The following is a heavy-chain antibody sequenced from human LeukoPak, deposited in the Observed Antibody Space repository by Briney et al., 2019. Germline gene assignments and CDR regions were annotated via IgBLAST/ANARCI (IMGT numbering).Heavy chain of an antibody. V-gene: IGHV5-51*01. CDR3: ARQEYCSGGSCYTWFDP. Sequence: GESLKISCKDSGYRFSSYWIAWVRQMPGKGLEYIGIIYPGDSDIRCSPSFQGLVTISADKSISTAYLQWSSLKASDTAMYYCARQEYCSGGSCYTWFDPWGQGTLVTVSS. CDR1: GYRFSSYW. J-gene: IGHJ5*02. CDR2: IYPGDSDI. D-gene: IGHD2-15*01.